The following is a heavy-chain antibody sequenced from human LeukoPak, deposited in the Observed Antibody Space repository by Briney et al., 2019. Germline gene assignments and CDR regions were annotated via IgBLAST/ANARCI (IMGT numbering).Heavy chain of an antibody. CDR2: IGDSGRNT. Sequence: GGSLRLSCAASGFTVSSNYMSWVRQAPGKGLEWVSAIGDSGRNTYYADSVRGRFTISRDNSKNTLYLQMNSLRAEDTAIYYCAKDPMFRGATYDYWGQGTLVTVSS. J-gene: IGHJ4*02. D-gene: IGHD3-10*01. CDR1: GFTVSSNY. V-gene: IGHV3-23*01. CDR3: AKDPMFRGATYDY.